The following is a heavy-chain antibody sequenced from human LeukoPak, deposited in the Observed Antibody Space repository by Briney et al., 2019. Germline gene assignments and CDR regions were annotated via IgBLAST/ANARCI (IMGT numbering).Heavy chain of an antibody. Sequence: PGGSLRLSCAASGFTFSSYSMNWVRQAPGKGLEWVSSISSSSSYIYYADSVKGRFTISRDNAKNSLYLQMNSLRAEDTAVYYCAREGKAGKNFDYWGQGTLVTVSS. V-gene: IGHV3-21*01. CDR2: ISSSSSYI. J-gene: IGHJ4*02. CDR1: GFTFSSYS. D-gene: IGHD6-13*01. CDR3: AREGKAGKNFDY.